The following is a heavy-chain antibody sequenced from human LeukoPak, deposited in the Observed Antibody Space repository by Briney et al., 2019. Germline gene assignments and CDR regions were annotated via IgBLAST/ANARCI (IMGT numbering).Heavy chain of an antibody. CDR1: GFTFSSYS. J-gene: IGHJ4*02. CDR3: ARGDHSYGFGIGYY. V-gene: IGHV3-21*01. CDR2: ISSSSSYI. Sequence: GGSLRLSCAASGFTFSSYSMTWVRQAPGNGLEWVSSISSSSSYIYYADSVKGRFTISRDNAKNSLYLQMNSLRAEDTAVYYCARGDHSYGFGIGYYWGQGTLVTVSS. D-gene: IGHD5-18*01.